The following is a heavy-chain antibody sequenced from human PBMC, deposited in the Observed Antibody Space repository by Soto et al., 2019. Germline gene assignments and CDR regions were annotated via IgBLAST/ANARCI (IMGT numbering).Heavy chain of an antibody. J-gene: IGHJ6*02. CDR1: GFTFSSYA. CDR3: AKGRSTVVTQVFYYYYGMDV. CDR2: ISGSGGST. V-gene: IGHV3-23*01. D-gene: IGHD2-21*02. Sequence: DEQLLESGGGLVQPGGSLRLSCSVSGFTFSSYAMSWVRQAPGKGLEWVSAISGSGGSTYYADSVKGRFTISRDNSKNTLYLQMNSLRAEDTAVYYCAKGRSTVVTQVFYYYYGMDVWGQGTTVTVSS.